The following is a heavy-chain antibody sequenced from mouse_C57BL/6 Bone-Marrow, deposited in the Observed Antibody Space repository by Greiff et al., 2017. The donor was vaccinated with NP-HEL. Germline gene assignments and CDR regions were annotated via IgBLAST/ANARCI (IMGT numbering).Heavy chain of an antibody. D-gene: IGHD2-2*01. CDR2: IDPENGDT. CDR3: TTGVTTGYFDY. Sequence: EVKLVESGAELVRPGASVKLSCTASGFNIKDDYMHWVKQRPEQGLEWIGWIDPENGDTEYASKFQGKATITADTSSNTAYLQLSSLTSEDTAVYYCTTGVTTGYFDYWGQGTTLTVSS. J-gene: IGHJ2*01. V-gene: IGHV14-4*01. CDR1: GFNIKDDY.